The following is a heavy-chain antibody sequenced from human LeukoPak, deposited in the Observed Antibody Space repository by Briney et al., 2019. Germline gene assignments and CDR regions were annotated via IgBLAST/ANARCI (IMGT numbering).Heavy chain of an antibody. Sequence: GGSLRLSCAASGFTVSSSYMTWVRQAPGKGLEWVSITYADGYTFYADSVKGRFTISRDSSKNTLCLQMNSLRAEDTAMYYCARGLRHCDRTSCFQPFDCWGQGALVTVSS. CDR1: GFTVSSSY. CDR2: TYADGYT. D-gene: IGHD2-2*01. V-gene: IGHV3-53*01. CDR3: ARGLRHCDRTSCFQPFDC. J-gene: IGHJ4*02.